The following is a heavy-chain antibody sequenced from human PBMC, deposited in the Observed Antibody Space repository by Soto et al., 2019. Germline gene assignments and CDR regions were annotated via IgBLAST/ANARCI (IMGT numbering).Heavy chain of an antibody. Sequence: GPSVTVSCKESGYTFNSYYMHWVRQAHGQGLEWMGIINPSGGSTSYAQKFQGRVTMTRDTSTSTVYMELSSLRSEDTAVYYCARGEMATIYYYYYGMDVWGQGTTVTVSS. CDR1: GYTFNSYY. J-gene: IGHJ6*02. V-gene: IGHV1-46*02. D-gene: IGHD5-12*01. CDR3: ARGEMATIYYYYYGMDV. CDR2: INPSGGST.